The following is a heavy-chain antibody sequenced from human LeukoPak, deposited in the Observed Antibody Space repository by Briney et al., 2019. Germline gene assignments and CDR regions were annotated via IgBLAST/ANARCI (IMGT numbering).Heavy chain of an antibody. CDR2: ISSSGSTT. CDR1: GFIFSSYE. D-gene: IGHD2-15*01. J-gene: IGHJ4*02. Sequence: GGSLRLSCAASGFIFSSYEMNWVRQAPGKGLEWVSYISSSGSTTYYADSVKGRFTISRDNAKNSLYLQMISLRAEDTAVYYCARETSGGYMFEGFDYWGQGALVTVSS. CDR3: ARETSGGYMFEGFDY. V-gene: IGHV3-48*03.